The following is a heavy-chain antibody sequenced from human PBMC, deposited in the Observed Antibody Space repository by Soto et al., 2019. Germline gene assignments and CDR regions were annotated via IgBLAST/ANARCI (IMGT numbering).Heavy chain of an antibody. V-gene: IGHV1-18*01. CDR3: ARDTGNYFDY. CDR2: ISAYSGNT. CDR1: VYTFTSYG. Sequence: XSVKVSFRASVYTFTSYGISWVRQAPGQGLEWMGWISAYSGNTNYAQKLQGRVTMTTDTSTSTAYMELRSLRSDDTAVYYCARDTGNYFDYWGQGTLVTVSS. J-gene: IGHJ4*02.